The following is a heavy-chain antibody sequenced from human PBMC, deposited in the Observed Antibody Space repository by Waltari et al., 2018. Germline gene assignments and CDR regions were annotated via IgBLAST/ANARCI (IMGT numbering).Heavy chain of an antibody. CDR2: IIPIFGTA. V-gene: IGHV1-69*14. J-gene: IGHJ4*02. CDR3: ARDSNEYSSSWGDFDY. D-gene: IGHD6-6*01. Sequence: QVQLVQSGAEVKKPGSSVKVSCKASGGTFSSYAISWVRQAPGQGLEWMGGIIPIFGTANYAQKCQGRVTITADKSTSTAYMELSSLRSEDTAVYYCARDSNEYSSSWGDFDYWGQGTLVTVSS. CDR1: GGTFSSYA.